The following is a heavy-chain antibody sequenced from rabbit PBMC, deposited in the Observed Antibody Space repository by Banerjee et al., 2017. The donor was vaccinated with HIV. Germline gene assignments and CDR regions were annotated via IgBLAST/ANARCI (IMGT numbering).Heavy chain of an antibody. D-gene: IGHD5-1*01. CDR2: IYTSIGST. J-gene: IGHJ4*01. CDR1: GFDLSSYYD. Sequence: EESGGGLFQPGGSLTLTCTASGFDLSSYYDMCWVRQAPGKGLELIACIYTSIGSTWYASWAKGRFTISKTSSTTVTLQMTSLTAADTATYFCARDTYGTSADVIYFNLWGPGTLVTV. CDR3: ARDTYGTSADVIYFNL. V-gene: IGHV1S40*01.